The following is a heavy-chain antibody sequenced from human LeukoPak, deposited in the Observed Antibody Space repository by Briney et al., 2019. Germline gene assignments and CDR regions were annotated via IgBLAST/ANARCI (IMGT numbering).Heavy chain of an antibody. J-gene: IGHJ4*02. V-gene: IGHV3-23*01. CDR3: ARSYYYDSSHTADY. CDR2: ISGSGGST. Sequence: GGSLRLSCAASGFTFSSYAMSWVRLAPGKGLEWVSAISGSGGSTYYADSVKGRFTISRDNSKNTLYLQMNSLRAEDTAVYYCARSYYYDSSHTADYWGQGTLVTVSS. D-gene: IGHD3-22*01. CDR1: GFTFSSYA.